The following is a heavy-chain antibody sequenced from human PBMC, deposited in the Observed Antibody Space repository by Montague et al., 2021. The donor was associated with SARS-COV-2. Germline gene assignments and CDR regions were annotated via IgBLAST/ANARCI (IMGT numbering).Heavy chain of an antibody. Sequence: SETLSLTCAVYGGSLSGYYWSWIRQPPGEGLEWIAEISHSGSTSYNPSLKSLVTISVDTSKNQFSLKLSSATAADTAVYYCVRVPYRLLFVPRYYGMGVWGQGTTVTVSS. CDR2: ISHSGST. J-gene: IGHJ6*02. CDR1: GGSLSGYY. V-gene: IGHV4-34*01. D-gene: IGHD2-2*01. CDR3: VRVPYRLLFVPRYYGMGV.